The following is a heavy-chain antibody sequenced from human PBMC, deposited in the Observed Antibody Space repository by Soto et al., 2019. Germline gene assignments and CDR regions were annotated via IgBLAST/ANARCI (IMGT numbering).Heavy chain of an antibody. Sequence: QVQLVESGGGVVQPGRSLRLSCAASGFTFSSYGMHWVRQAPGKGLEWVAVIWYDGSNKYYADSVKGRFTISRDNSKNTLYLQMNSLRAEDTAVYYCARQDILTGEVDYWGQGTLVTVSS. CDR2: IWYDGSNK. D-gene: IGHD3-9*01. V-gene: IGHV3-33*01. CDR3: ARQDILTGEVDY. J-gene: IGHJ4*02. CDR1: GFTFSSYG.